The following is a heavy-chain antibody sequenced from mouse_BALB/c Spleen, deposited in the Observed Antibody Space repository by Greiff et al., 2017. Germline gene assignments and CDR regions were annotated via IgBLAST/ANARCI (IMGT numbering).Heavy chain of an antibody. J-gene: IGHJ2*01. CDR2: IDPANGNT. V-gene: IGHV14-3*02. CDR1: GFNIKDTY. Sequence: EVKLVESGAELVKPGASVKLSCTASGFNIKDTYMHWVKQRPEQGLEWIGRIDPANGNTKYDPKFQGKATITADTSSNTAYLQLSSLTSEDTAVYYCAGSSYNYFDYWGQGTTLTVSS. CDR3: AGSSYNYFDY. D-gene: IGHD1-1*01.